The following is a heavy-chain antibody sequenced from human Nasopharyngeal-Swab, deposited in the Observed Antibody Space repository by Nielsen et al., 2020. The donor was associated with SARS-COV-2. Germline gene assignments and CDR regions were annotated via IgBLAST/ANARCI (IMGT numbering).Heavy chain of an antibody. V-gene: IGHV5-51*01. CDR2: IYPDDSDT. CDR3: ARNDYGDYGGRNEF. CDR1: GYVFSSYW. Sequence: KVSCKVSGYVFSSYWIAWVRQTPGKGLEWMGTIYPDDSDTRYSPSFQGHVTMSVDKSVTTAYLQLISLKASDTATYFCARNDYGDYGGRNEFWGQGTLVTVSS. D-gene: IGHD4-17*01. J-gene: IGHJ4*02.